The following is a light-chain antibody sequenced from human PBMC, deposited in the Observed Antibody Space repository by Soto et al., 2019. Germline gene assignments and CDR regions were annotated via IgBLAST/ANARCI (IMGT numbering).Light chain of an antibody. V-gene: IGKV1-39*01. CDR2: GAS. Sequence: DIQMTQSPSSLSASVGDRVTITCRTSQTINNYLNWYRQKPGKVPEVLIYGASSLQRGVSSRFTGSASRTYFTLTISSLQPEDFATYYCQQVYDFPHPFGQGTKVEV. J-gene: IGKJ2*01. CDR1: QTINNY. CDR3: QQVYDFPHP.